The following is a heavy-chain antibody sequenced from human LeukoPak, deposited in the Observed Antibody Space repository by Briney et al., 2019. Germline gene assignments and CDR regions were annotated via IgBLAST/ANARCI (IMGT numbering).Heavy chain of an antibody. CDR2: FDPEDGET. CDR3: ATDHPTGSSGWYGDY. J-gene: IGHJ4*02. D-gene: IGHD6-19*01. V-gene: IGHV1-24*01. Sequence: SVKVSCKISGSTLTELSMHWVRQAPGKGLEWMGGFDPEDGETIYAQKFQGRVTMTEDTSTDTAYMELSSLRSEDTAVYYCATDHPTGSSGWYGDYWGQGTLVTVSS. CDR1: GSTLTELS.